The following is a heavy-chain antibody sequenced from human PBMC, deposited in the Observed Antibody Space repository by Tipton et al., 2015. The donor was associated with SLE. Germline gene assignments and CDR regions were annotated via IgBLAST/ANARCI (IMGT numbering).Heavy chain of an antibody. Sequence: TLSLTCAVYGGSFTGYYWGWIRQPPGKGLEWIGNIYHTGSTYYNPSLKSRVTISVDTSKNRFSLKLGSVTAADTAVYFCAKGIPWDYWGQGALVTVSS. CDR1: GGSFTGYY. J-gene: IGHJ4*02. CDR2: IYHTGST. D-gene: IGHD2-2*02. CDR3: AKGIPWDY. V-gene: IGHV4-34*01.